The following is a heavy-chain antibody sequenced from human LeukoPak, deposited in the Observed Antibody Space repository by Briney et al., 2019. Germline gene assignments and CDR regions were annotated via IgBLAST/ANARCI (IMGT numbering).Heavy chain of an antibody. D-gene: IGHD5-18*01. CDR1: GFTFSDHY. CDR2: ARNKANTYTT. CDR3: ARLVAETNSGYSYGSHFDY. J-gene: IGHJ4*02. Sequence: GGSLRLSCAASGFTFSDHYMDWVRQAPGKGLEWVGRARNKANTYTTENAASVKGRFTISRDDSKNSLYLQMNSLKTEDTAVYYCARLVAETNSGYSYGSHFDYWGQGTLVTVSS. V-gene: IGHV3-72*01.